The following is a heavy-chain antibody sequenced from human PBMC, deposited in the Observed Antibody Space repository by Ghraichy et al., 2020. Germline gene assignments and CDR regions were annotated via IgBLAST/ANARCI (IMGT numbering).Heavy chain of an antibody. Sequence: SETLSLTCAVYGGSFSGYYWSWIRQPPGKGLEWIGEINHSGSTNYNPSLKSRVTISVDTSKNQFSLKLSSVTAADTAVYYCARGQHTIFGVGWFDPWGQGTLVTVSS. J-gene: IGHJ5*02. CDR3: ARGQHTIFGVGWFDP. CDR2: INHSGST. D-gene: IGHD3-3*01. V-gene: IGHV4-34*01. CDR1: GGSFSGYY.